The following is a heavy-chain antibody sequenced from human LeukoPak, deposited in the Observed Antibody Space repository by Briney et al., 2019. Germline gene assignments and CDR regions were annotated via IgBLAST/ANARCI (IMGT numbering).Heavy chain of an antibody. Sequence: GGSLRLSCAASGFTFSGSTIHWVRQASGEGLEWVGRIRSKANNYATAYATSVKGSFTLSRDDSNNTAHLQMNSLKTEDTAVYFCIRGAASGSYYGLDVWGQGATVTVSS. V-gene: IGHV3-73*01. CDR1: GFTFSGST. D-gene: IGHD1-26*01. J-gene: IGHJ6*02. CDR3: IRGAASGSYYGLDV. CDR2: IRSKANNYAT.